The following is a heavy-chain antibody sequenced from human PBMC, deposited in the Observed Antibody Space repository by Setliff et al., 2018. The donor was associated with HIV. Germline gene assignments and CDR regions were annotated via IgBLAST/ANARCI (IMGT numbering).Heavy chain of an antibody. V-gene: IGHV3-23*01. CDR3: AKDRQQLDPREFDY. CDR1: GITLSNYA. J-gene: IGHJ4*02. CDR2: ISLSGGST. D-gene: IGHD6-13*01. Sequence: GGSLRLSCAASGITLSNYAMSWVRQAPGKGLEWVSGISLSGGSTYYADSVKGRFTVFRDNSKKTLYLQISSLRVEDTAVYYCAKDRQQLDPREFDYWGQGTLVTVSS.